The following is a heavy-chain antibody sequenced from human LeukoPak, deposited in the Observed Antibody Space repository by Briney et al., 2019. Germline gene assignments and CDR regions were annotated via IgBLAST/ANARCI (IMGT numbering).Heavy chain of an antibody. Sequence: GGSLRLSCAASGFTFSSYAMTWVRQAPGKGLEWVSAITGSGGSTYYADSVKGRFTISRDNSKNTLHLQMNSLRAEDTAVYYCAKGYCSSTSCSLDYWGQGTLVTVSS. V-gene: IGHV3-23*01. J-gene: IGHJ4*02. CDR2: ITGSGGST. CDR3: AKGYCSSTSCSLDY. D-gene: IGHD2-2*01. CDR1: GFTFSSYA.